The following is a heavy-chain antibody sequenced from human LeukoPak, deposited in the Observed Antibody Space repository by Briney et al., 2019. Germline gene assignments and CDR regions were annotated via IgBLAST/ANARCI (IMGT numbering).Heavy chain of an antibody. D-gene: IGHD6-13*01. V-gene: IGHV1-69*01. CDR3: ANLLGSSSWIDY. J-gene: IGHJ4*02. CDR1: GGTLSSYA. Sequence: SSVKVSCKASGGTLSSYAISWVRQAPGQGLEWMGGIIPVFGTANYAQKFQGRVTITADESTSTAYMELSSLRSEDTAVYYCANLLGSSSWIDYWGQGTLVTVSS. CDR2: IIPVFGTA.